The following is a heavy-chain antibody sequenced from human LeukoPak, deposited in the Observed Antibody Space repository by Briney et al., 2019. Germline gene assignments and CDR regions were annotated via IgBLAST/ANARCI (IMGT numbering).Heavy chain of an antibody. CDR2: ISGSGGST. V-gene: IGHV3-23*01. D-gene: IGHD3-10*01. J-gene: IGHJ5*02. CDR3: AKEYGSGSYFTNWFDP. CDR1: GFTFSSYA. Sequence: GGSLRLSCAASGFTFSSYAMSWVRQAPGKGLEWVSAISGSGGSTYYADSVKGRFTISRDNSKNTLYLQMNSLRAEDTAVYYCAKEYGSGSYFTNWFDPWGQGTLVTVSS.